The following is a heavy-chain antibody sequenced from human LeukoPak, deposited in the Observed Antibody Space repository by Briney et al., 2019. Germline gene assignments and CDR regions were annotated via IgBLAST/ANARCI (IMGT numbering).Heavy chain of an antibody. CDR3: GRGTLRYFDF. V-gene: IGHV1-46*01. Sequence: GASVKVSCKASGYTLTNYYMHWVRQAPGQGPEGMGVINPSGGSTKSYAQKIQGRVTMTRDTSMSTVTMELSSLRSEDTAVYYCGRGTLRYFDFWGQGTLVTVSS. CDR2: INPSGGSTK. J-gene: IGHJ4*02. CDR1: GYTLTNYY. D-gene: IGHD3-9*01.